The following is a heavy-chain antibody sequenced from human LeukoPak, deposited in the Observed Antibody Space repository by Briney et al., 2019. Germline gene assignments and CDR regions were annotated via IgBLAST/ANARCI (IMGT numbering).Heavy chain of an antibody. V-gene: IGHV1-2*02. CDR2: INPNSGGT. CDR3: ARDTAMADAFDI. D-gene: IGHD5-18*01. CDR1: GYTFTGYY. Sequence: ASVKVSFKASGYTFTGYYMHWVRQAPGQGLEWMGWINPNSGGTNYAQKFQGRVTMTRDTPISTAYMELSRLRSDDTAVYYCARDTAMADAFDIWGQGTMVTVSS. J-gene: IGHJ3*02.